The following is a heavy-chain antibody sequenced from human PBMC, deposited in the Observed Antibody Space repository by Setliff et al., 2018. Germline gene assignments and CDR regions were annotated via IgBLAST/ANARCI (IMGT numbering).Heavy chain of an antibody. Sequence: GESLKISCQGLGYDFFGYWIAWVRQVPGKGPEWVGLIYPGDSDTRYSPSFQGQVTIAVDRSRVTAYLQWDSLKAPDAATYYCARLAVRNTVYYYFTDVWGKGTSVTVSS. D-gene: IGHD2-2*02. V-gene: IGHV5-51*01. J-gene: IGHJ6*03. CDR2: IYPGDSDT. CDR3: ARLAVRNTVYYYFTDV. CDR1: GYDFFGYW.